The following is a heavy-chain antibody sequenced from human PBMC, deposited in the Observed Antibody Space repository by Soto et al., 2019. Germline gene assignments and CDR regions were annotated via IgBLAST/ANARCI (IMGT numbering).Heavy chain of an antibody. CDR2: ISHSGST. J-gene: IGHJ4*02. CDR1: GGSISSAAYY. CDR3: AREYTYGSNFFDC. D-gene: IGHD5-18*01. V-gene: IGHV4-31*03. Sequence: SETLSLTCTVSGGSISSAAYYWSWIRQHPGKGLEWIGYISHSGSTYYTPSLKSRVIISADTSKNQFSLNLTSVTAADTAVYYCAREYTYGSNFFDCWGQRALVTVSS.